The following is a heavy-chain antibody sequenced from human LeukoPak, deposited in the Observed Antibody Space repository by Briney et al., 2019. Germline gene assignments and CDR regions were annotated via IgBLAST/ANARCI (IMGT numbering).Heavy chain of an antibody. CDR3: AKGPETRDGYKGLHS. V-gene: IGHV3-21*01. Sequence: PGGSLRLSCAASGFTFSSYSMNWVRQAPGKGLEWVSSISSSSSYIYYADSVKGRFTISRDNAKNSLYLQMNSLRAEDTAVYYCAKGPETRDGYKGLHSWGQGTLVTVSS. J-gene: IGHJ4*02. CDR2: ISSSSSYI. D-gene: IGHD5-24*01. CDR1: GFTFSSYS.